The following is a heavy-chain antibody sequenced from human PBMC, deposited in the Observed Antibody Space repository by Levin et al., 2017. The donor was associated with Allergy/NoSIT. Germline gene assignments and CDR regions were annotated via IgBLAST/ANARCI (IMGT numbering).Heavy chain of an antibody. D-gene: IGHD6-6*01. CDR1: GFTFSRSG. Sequence: AGGSLRLSCAASGFTFSRSGMSWVRQAPGEGLEWVANIKEDGSGENYVGSVKGRFTISRDNTKGSLFLEMNSLRAEDTAVYYCARDLGSSSWWGWFDPWGQGTRVTVSS. J-gene: IGHJ5*02. CDR3: ARDLGSSSWWGWFDP. CDR2: IKEDGSGE. V-gene: IGHV3-7*04.